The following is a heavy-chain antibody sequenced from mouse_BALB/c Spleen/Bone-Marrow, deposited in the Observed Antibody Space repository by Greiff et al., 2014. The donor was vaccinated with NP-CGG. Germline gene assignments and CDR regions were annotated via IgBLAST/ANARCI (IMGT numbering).Heavy chain of an antibody. CDR2: IHPSDIET. CDR1: GYSFTIYW. D-gene: IGHD2-4*01. CDR3: ARGEITAFAY. Sequence: QVQLQQSGAELVRPGASVKLSCKASGYSFTIYWMNWVKQRPGQGLEWIGMIHPSDIETRLNQKFKDKATLTVDKSSNTACMQLSSPTSEDSAVYYCARGEITAFAYWGQGTLVTVSA. V-gene: IGHV1-61*01. J-gene: IGHJ3*01.